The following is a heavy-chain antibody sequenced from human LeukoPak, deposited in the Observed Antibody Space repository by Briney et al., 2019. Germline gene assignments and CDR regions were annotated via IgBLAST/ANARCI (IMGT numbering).Heavy chain of an antibody. CDR2: INPNSGGT. V-gene: IGHV1-2*02. Sequence: GASVKVSCKASGYTFTGYYMHWVRQAPGQGLEWMGWINPNSGGTNYAQKFQGRVTMTRDTSISTAYMELSRLRSDDTAVYYCARVLVYYDSSGYYGYWGQGTLVTVSS. D-gene: IGHD3-22*01. J-gene: IGHJ4*02. CDR1: GYTFTGYY. CDR3: ARVLVYYDSSGYYGY.